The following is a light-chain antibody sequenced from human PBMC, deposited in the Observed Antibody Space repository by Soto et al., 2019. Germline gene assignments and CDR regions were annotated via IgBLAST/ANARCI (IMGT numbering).Light chain of an antibody. J-gene: IGLJ1*01. CDR3: SSYAGSLYV. Sequence: QSALTQPPSASGSPGQSVTISCTGTSSDVGGYNYVSWYQQHPGKAPKLMIYEVSKRPSAVPDRFSGSKSGNTASLTVSGLQAEDEADYCCSSYAGSLYVFGTGTKLTVL. V-gene: IGLV2-8*01. CDR1: SSDVGGYNY. CDR2: EVS.